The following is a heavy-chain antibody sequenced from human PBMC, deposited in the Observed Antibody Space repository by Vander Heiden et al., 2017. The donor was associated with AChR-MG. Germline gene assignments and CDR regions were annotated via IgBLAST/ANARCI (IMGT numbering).Heavy chain of an antibody. CDR3: GTASSSGWIDY. Sequence: EVQVVASGGGLIQPGGSLRLCCAASGFPVSSNYMNWVRQAPGKGLEWVSVIVSGGTTYYADSVKGRFTISRDNSKNTLYLHLSSLRAEDTALYYCGTASSSGWIDYWGQGTLVTVSS. CDR1: GFPVSSNY. D-gene: IGHD6-19*01. CDR2: IVSGGTT. V-gene: IGHV3-53*01. J-gene: IGHJ4*02.